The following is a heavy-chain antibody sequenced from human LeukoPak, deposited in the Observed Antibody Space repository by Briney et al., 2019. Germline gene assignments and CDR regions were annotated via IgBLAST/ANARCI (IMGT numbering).Heavy chain of an antibody. V-gene: IGHV3-30*02. CDR2: IRFDGTYE. J-gene: IGHJ4*02. Sequence: PGGSLRLSCAASGFTFSTFGMHWVRQTPGKGLEWVAFIRFDGTYESYADSVEGRFTISRDNSKNTLYLQMGSLRAEDMAVYYCARTSGSSGWYRDSYDYWGQGTLVTVSS. CDR3: ARTSGSSGWYRDSYDY. CDR1: GFTFSTFG. D-gene: IGHD6-19*01.